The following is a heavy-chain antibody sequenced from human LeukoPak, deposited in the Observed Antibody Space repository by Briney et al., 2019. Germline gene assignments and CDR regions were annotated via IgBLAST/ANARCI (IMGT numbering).Heavy chain of an antibody. Sequence: SETLSLTCTVSGGSISSYYWSWIRQPPGKGLEWIGYIYYSGSTNYNPSLKSRVTISVDTSKNQFPLKLSSVTAADTAAYYCARTGAAAGSGAFDIWGQGTMVTVSS. CDR1: GGSISSYY. V-gene: IGHV4-59*08. CDR2: IYYSGST. D-gene: IGHD6-13*01. J-gene: IGHJ3*02. CDR3: ARTGAAAGSGAFDI.